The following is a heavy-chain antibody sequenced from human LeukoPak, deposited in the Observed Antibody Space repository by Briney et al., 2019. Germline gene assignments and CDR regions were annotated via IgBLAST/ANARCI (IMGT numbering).Heavy chain of an antibody. Sequence: GRSLRLSCAASGFTFSSYSMNWVRQAPGKGLEWISYIGISSGNTKYADSVKGRFTISADSAKNSLYLQMNSLRVEDTAVYYCARDYRYAFDNWGQGTLVTVSS. CDR2: IGISSGNT. V-gene: IGHV3-48*04. D-gene: IGHD5-12*01. CDR3: ARDYRYAFDN. CDR1: GFTFSSYS. J-gene: IGHJ4*02.